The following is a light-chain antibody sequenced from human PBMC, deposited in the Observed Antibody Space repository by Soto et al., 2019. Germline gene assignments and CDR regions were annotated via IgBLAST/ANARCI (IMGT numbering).Light chain of an antibody. CDR3: AACYNSLSGVE. J-gene: IGLJ2*01. Sequence: QSVLTQPPSVSGTPGQRVTISCSGSSSNIGSSTVNWYQQLPGTAPKLLIYSNNQRPSGIPDRISGSKSGTSASLAISGLQSEDEADYYCAACYNSLSGVEFGGGSKLTVL. V-gene: IGLV1-44*01. CDR2: SNN. CDR1: SSNIGSST.